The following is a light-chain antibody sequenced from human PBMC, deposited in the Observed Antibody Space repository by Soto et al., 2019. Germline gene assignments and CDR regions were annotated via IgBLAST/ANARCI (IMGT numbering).Light chain of an antibody. CDR3: QQANSFPTT. Sequence: DIPMTQYPSSVSASVGDRVTITCRASQSISGWLAWYQQKPGKAPKLLIYAASNLQSGVPSRFSGSGSGTDFTLSISSLQPEDFATYYCQQANSFPTTFGQGTKVEIK. CDR1: QSISGW. V-gene: IGKV1-12*01. CDR2: AAS. J-gene: IGKJ1*01.